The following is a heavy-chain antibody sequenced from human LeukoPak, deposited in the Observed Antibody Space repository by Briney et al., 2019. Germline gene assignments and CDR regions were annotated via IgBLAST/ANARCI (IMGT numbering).Heavy chain of an antibody. D-gene: IGHD2-2*01. Sequence: GASVKVSCKASGYTFTGYYIHWVRQAPGQGLEWMGWISPNSGDTNYAQKFQGRVTMTRDTSISTAYMELSRLRSDDTAVYYCARKDIVVVPAAMPAGFDPWGQGTLVTVSS. J-gene: IGHJ5*02. V-gene: IGHV1-2*02. CDR1: GYTFTGYY. CDR3: ARKDIVVVPAAMPAGFDP. CDR2: ISPNSGDT.